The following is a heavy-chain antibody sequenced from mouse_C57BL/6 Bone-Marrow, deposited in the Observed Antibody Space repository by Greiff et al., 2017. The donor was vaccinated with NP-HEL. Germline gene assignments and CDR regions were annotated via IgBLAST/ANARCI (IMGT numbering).Heavy chain of an antibody. CDR2: IDPTSGGT. CDR1: GYTFTSYW. V-gene: IGHV1-72*01. D-gene: IGHD2-3*01. Sequence: QVQLQQPGAELVKPGASVKLSCKASGYTFTSYWMHWVKQRPGRGLEWIGRIDPTSGGTKYNEKFKSKATLTVDKPSSTAYMPLSSLTSEDSAVYYCAREDGYYPAWFAYWGQGTLVTVSA. CDR3: AREDGYYPAWFAY. J-gene: IGHJ3*01.